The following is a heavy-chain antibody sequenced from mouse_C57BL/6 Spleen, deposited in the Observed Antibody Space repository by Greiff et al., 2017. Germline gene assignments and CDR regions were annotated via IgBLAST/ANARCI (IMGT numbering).Heavy chain of an antibody. CDR1: GYTFTSYW. CDR3: ARSDYDPFDY. D-gene: IGHD2-4*01. V-gene: IGHV1-52*01. CDR2: IDPSDSET. J-gene: IGHJ2*01. Sequence: VKLQQPGAELVRPGSSVKLSCKASGYTFTSYWMHWVKQRPIQGLEWIGNIDPSDSETHYNQKFKDKATLTVDKSSSTAYMQLSSLTSEDSAVYYCARSDYDPFDYWGQGTTLTVSS.